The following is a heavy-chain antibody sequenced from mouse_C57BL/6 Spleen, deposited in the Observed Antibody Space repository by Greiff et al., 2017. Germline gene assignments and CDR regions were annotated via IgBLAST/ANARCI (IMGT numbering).Heavy chain of an antibody. J-gene: IGHJ2*01. CDR3: ARYYYGSNYFDY. D-gene: IGHD1-1*01. CDR2: IYPGGGYT. CDR1: GYTFTNYW. V-gene: IGHV1-63*01. Sequence: LQQSGAELARPGTSVKMSCKASGYTFTNYWIGWAKQRPGHGLEWIGDIYPGGGYTNYNEKFKGKATLTADKSSSTAYMQFSSLTSEDSAIYYCARYYYGSNYFDYWGQGTTLTVSS.